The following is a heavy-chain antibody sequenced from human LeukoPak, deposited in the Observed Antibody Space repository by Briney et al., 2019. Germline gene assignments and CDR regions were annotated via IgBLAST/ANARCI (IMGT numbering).Heavy chain of an antibody. D-gene: IGHD3-22*01. J-gene: IGHJ4*02. CDR1: GGSFSGYY. CDR2: INHSGST. CDR3: ARDKGDYYDSSGYYYTD. Sequence: SETLSLTCAVYGGSFSGYYWSWIRQPPGKGLEWIGEINHSGSTNYNPSLKSRVTISVGTSKNQFSLKLSSVTAADTAVYYCARDKGDYYDSSGYYYTDWGQGTLVTVSS. V-gene: IGHV4-34*01.